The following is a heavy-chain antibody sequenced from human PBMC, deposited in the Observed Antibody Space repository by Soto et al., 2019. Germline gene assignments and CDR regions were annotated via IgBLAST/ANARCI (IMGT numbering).Heavy chain of an antibody. V-gene: IGHV4-39*01. CDR1: GGSISSSSYY. CDR2: IYYSGST. D-gene: IGHD5-18*01. CDR3: ARLLAQLWLDY. Sequence: SETLSLTCTVSGGSISSSSYYWGWIRQPPGKGLEWIGSIYYSGSTYYNPSLKSRVTISVDTSKNQFSLKLSSVTAADTAVYYCARLLAQLWLDYWGQGTLVTV. J-gene: IGHJ4*02.